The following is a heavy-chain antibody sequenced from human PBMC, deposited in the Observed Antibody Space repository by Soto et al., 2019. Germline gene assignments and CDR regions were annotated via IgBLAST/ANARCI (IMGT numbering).Heavy chain of an antibody. D-gene: IGHD6-13*01. CDR2: ISAYNGNT. J-gene: IGHJ4*02. Sequence: ASVKVSCKASGYTFTSYGISWVRQAPGQGLEWMGWISAYNGNTNYAQKLQGRVTMTTDTSTSTAYMELRSLRSDDTAVYYCASGRGSSSWYFYGLADSVYYFDYWGQGTLVTVSS. V-gene: IGHV1-18*01. CDR3: ASGRGSSSWYFYGLADSVYYFDY. CDR1: GYTFTSYG.